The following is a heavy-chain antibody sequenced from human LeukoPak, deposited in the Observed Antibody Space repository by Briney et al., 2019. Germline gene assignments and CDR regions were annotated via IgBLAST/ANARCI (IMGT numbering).Heavy chain of an antibody. CDR2: NYPGDSDT. Sequence: GESLKISCKGSGYSFTSYWICLVRQMPGKVLECMGINYPGDSDTRYSPSFQVKVSISADKTISTAYLQWSSLKASDTAMYYCARHGGGDFPSWFDPWGQGTLVTVSS. CDR1: GYSFTSYW. CDR3: ARHGGGDFPSWFDP. V-gene: IGHV5-51*01. D-gene: IGHD2-21*02. J-gene: IGHJ5*02.